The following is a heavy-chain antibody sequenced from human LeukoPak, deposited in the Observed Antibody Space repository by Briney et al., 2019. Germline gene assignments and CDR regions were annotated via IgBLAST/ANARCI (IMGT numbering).Heavy chain of an antibody. V-gene: IGHV3-7*01. J-gene: IGHJ6*03. CDR2: IKQDGSEK. Sequence: GGSLRLSCAASGFTFSNYWMTWVRQAPGKGLEWVADIKQDGSEKLYVNSVGGRFTISRDNAKMSLFLQMNSLRAEDTAVYYCARDNGVVHGVYYMDVWGKGTTVTVS. D-gene: IGHD3-3*01. CDR3: ARDNGVVHGVYYMDV. CDR1: GFTFSNYW.